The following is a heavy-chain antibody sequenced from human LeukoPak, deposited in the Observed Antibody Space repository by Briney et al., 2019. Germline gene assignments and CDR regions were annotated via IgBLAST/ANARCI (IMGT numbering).Heavy chain of an antibody. CDR1: GFTFSSYT. Sequence: GGSLRLSCAASGFTFSSYTMNWVRQAPGKGLEWVSTISASGDRTWYVDSVKGRFTISRDNSKNTLFLQMNSLRAEDTAVYYCAKDRDYSDYYFDYWGQGTLVTVSS. J-gene: IGHJ4*02. CDR2: ISASGDRT. V-gene: IGHV3-23*01. D-gene: IGHD4-11*01. CDR3: AKDRDYSDYYFDY.